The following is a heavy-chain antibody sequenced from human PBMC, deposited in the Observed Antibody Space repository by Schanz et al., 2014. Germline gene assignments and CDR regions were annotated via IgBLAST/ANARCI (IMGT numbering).Heavy chain of an antibody. Sequence: DVQLVESGGGLVQPGGSLRLSCAASGFTFTGHWMSWVRQAPGKGLEDVSVISSNGGSTYFGNSVRGRFTISRDSSKNTLYLQMNSLRADDTAVYYCAKSKSQLPLFDYWGQGTLVAVSS. CDR1: GFTFTGHW. V-gene: IGHV3-64*01. CDR3: AKSKSQLPLFDY. D-gene: IGHD2-21*01. CDR2: ISSNGGST. J-gene: IGHJ4*02.